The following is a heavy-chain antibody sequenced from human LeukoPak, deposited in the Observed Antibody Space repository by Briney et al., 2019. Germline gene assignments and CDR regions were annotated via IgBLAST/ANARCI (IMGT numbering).Heavy chain of an antibody. Sequence: SETLSLTCSVSGASISSHYWSWIRQPPGKGLEWIGYLFYSGNTNPNPSLKSRVTISADTSKNQFSLRLNSVTAADTAVYFCGRVRTGNTGSPEYFEDWGQGTLVTVSS. CDR2: LFYSGNT. CDR1: GASISSHY. D-gene: IGHD5-12*01. CDR3: GRVRTGNTGSPEYFED. V-gene: IGHV4-59*11. J-gene: IGHJ1*01.